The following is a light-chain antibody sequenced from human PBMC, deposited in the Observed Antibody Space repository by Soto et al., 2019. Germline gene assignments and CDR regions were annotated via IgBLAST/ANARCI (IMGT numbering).Light chain of an antibody. V-gene: IGKV1-9*01. J-gene: IGKJ4*01. CDR3: QQLNTYLT. CDR2: SAS. Sequence: IQLTQSPSSLSASVGGRVTITCRASQGISSYLAWYQQKPGKAPELLIYSASTLQSGVPSRFSGSGSGTDFTLTISSLQPEDFATYYCQQLNTYLTFGGGTKVDIK. CDR1: QGISSY.